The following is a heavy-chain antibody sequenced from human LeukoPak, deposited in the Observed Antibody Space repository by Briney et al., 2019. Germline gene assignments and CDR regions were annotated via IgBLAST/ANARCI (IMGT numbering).Heavy chain of an antibody. CDR2: IYYSGTT. CDR3: ARGYSYGGSYFDY. V-gene: IGHV4-39*01. Sequence: PSETLSLTCTVSGGSISSSSYYWGWIRQPPGKGLEWFGTIYYSGTTYYNPSLTGRVTISVDASKNQFSLKLSSVTAADTAVYYCARGYSYGGSYFDYWGQGTLVTVSS. CDR1: GGSISSSSYY. J-gene: IGHJ4*02. D-gene: IGHD5-18*01.